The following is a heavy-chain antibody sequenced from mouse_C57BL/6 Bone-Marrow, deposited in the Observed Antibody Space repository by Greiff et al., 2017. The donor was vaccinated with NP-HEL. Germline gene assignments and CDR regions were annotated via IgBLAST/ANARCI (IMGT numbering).Heavy chain of an antibody. CDR3: ARDWDVWYFDY. Sequence: VQLQQSGPGLVKPSQSLSLTCSVTGYSITSGYYWNWIRQFPGNKLEWMGYISYDGSNNYNPSLKNRISITRDTSKNQFFLKWNSVTTEDTATYYCARDWDVWYFDYWGQGTTLTVSS. J-gene: IGHJ2*01. V-gene: IGHV3-6*01. CDR2: ISYDGSN. D-gene: IGHD4-1*01. CDR1: GYSITSGYY.